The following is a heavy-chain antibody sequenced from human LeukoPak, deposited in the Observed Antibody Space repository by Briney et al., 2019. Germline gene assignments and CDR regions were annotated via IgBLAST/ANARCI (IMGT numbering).Heavy chain of an antibody. V-gene: IGHV3-66*01. D-gene: IGHD6-6*01. CDR2: IYSGGST. Sequence: GGSLRLSCAASGFTVSSYYMSWVRQAPGKGLEWVSVIYSGGSTYYADSVKGRFTISRDNSKNTLDLQMNSLRAEDTAVYYCARDKGTSYLSSFDYWGQGTLVTVSS. J-gene: IGHJ4*02. CDR3: ARDKGTSYLSSFDY. CDR1: GFTVSSYY.